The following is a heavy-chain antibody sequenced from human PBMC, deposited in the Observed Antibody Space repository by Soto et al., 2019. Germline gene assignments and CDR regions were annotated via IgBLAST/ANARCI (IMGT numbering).Heavy chain of an antibody. D-gene: IGHD3-22*01. CDR3: ARVPDYYDGSGYSQLAHFDY. CDR1: GGSISSGDYY. CDR2: IHYSGST. V-gene: IGHV4-30-4*01. J-gene: IGHJ4*02. Sequence: QVQLQESGPGLVKPSQTLSLTCTVSGGSISSGDYYWSWIRQPPGKGLEWIGYIHYSGSTDYNPSLKIRPTISVDTSKNQFSLKLSSVTAADTAVYYCARVPDYYDGSGYSQLAHFDYWGQGTLVTVSS.